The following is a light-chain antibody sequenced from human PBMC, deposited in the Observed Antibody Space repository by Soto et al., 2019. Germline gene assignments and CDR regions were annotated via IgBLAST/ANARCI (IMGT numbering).Light chain of an antibody. Sequence: QPVLTQPPSASGTPGQRVIISCSGKRSNIGSTTVSWYQQLPRAAPKLLIYRNDQRPSGVSDRFSGSKSGSSASLAISRLQPEDEADFYCASWDDSLNKYVFGTGTKLTVL. CDR1: RSNIGSTT. CDR3: ASWDDSLNKYV. V-gene: IGLV1-44*01. CDR2: RND. J-gene: IGLJ1*01.